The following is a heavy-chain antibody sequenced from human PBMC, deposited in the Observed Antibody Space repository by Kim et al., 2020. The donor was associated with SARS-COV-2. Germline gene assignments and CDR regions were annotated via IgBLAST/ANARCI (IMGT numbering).Heavy chain of an antibody. D-gene: IGHD6-13*01. V-gene: IGHV4-31*03. Sequence: SETLSLTCTVSGGSISSGGYYWSWIRQHPGKGLEWIGYIYYSGSTYYNPSLKSRVTISVDTSKNQFSLKLSSVTAADTAVYYCARVPGAGDSSSWYTYYYYYYGMDVWGQGTTVTVSS. CDR3: ARVPGAGDSSSWYTYYYYYYGMDV. CDR1: GGSISSGGYY. CDR2: IYYSGST. J-gene: IGHJ6*02.